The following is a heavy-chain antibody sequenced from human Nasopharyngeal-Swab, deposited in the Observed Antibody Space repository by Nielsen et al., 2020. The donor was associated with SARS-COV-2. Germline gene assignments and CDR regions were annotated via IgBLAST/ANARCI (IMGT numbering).Heavy chain of an antibody. Sequence: GESLKISCAASGFTFSSYGMSWVRQAPGKGLEWVSVNSGSGGPGIPPYAESVKGRFTISRDNSKNTPYLQINSLRGEDTAVYYCTKDENKFYGSGNFYTDYNDYWGQGTLVTVSS. D-gene: IGHD3-10*01. J-gene: IGHJ4*02. CDR3: TKDENKFYGSGNFYTDYNDY. CDR1: GFTFSSYG. CDR2: NSGSGGPGIP. V-gene: IGHV3-23*01.